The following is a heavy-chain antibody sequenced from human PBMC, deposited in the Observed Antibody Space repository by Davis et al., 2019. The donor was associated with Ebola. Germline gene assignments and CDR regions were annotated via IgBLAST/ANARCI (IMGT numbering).Heavy chain of an antibody. CDR3: AKLTPSIAAAGPEDFDY. J-gene: IGHJ4*02. V-gene: IGHV3-30*18. Sequence: PGGSLRLSCAASGFTFSDYGMHWVRQAPGKGLEWVALISYDGSSEYYADSVKGRFTISRDNSKNTLYLEMNSLRVEDTAVYYCAKLTPSIAAAGPEDFDYWGQGTLVTVSS. D-gene: IGHD6-13*01. CDR1: GFTFSDYG. CDR2: ISYDGSSE.